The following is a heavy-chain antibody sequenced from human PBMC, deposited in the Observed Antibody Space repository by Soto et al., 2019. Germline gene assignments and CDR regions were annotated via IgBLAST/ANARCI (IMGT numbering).Heavy chain of an antibody. V-gene: IGHV4-31*03. J-gene: IGHJ4*02. CDR2: IYRSGTT. CDR3: ARSLQWELSAFGN. Sequence: QAQLQESGPGLVKPSQTLSLTCSVSGDSLSSGGYYFSWIRQHPEKGLEWIGYIYRSGTTYYNPSLKSRVSMSVDTSKNQFSLSLSSVTAADTAVYFCARSLQWELSAFGNWGPGILVTVSS. D-gene: IGHD1-26*01. CDR1: GDSLSSGGYY.